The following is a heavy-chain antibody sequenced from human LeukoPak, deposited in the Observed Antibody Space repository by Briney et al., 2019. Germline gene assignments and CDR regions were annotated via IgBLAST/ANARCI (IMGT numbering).Heavy chain of an antibody. V-gene: IGHV4-39*01. D-gene: IGHD4-17*01. J-gene: IGHJ4*02. CDR3: ARHQHNGDNGY. CDR2: IHYSGTT. CDR1: GGSISSSTFY. Sequence: ISTVSGGSISSSTFYWDWVLQPPGKGLEWIGSIHYSGTTYYSPSLKSRVTISADTSKNQFSLKLSSVTAADTAVYYCARHQHNGDNGYWGQGILVTVSS.